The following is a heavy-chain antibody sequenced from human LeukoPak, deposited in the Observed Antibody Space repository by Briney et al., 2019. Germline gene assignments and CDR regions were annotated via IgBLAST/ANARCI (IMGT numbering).Heavy chain of an antibody. J-gene: IGHJ4*02. D-gene: IGHD1-14*01. Sequence: GGSLRLSCVATGLSLSSFAMRWVRQGPARGLEWVSSIRGNGETFYGDSVKGRFTLYSDSSTNTVYFQLNNLRVEDTAIYYCARASWVSTTDAVRWGQGTLVTVSS. CDR2: IRGNGET. CDR1: GLSLSSFA. V-gene: IGHV3-23*01. CDR3: ARASWVSTTDAVR.